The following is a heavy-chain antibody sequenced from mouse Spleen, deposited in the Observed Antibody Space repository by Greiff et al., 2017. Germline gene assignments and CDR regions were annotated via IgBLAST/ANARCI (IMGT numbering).Heavy chain of an antibody. Sequence: EVMLVESGGGLVKPGGSLKLSCAASGFTFSSYAMSWVRQTPEKRLEWVATISSGGSYTYYPDSVKGRFTISRDNAKNTLYLQMSSLRSEDTAMYYCARRYYGSSYDYYAMDYWGQGTSVTVSS. CDR3: ARRYYGSSYDYYAMDY. CDR2: ISSGGSYT. V-gene: IGHV5-9-1*01. J-gene: IGHJ4*01. CDR1: GFTFSSYA. D-gene: IGHD1-1*01.